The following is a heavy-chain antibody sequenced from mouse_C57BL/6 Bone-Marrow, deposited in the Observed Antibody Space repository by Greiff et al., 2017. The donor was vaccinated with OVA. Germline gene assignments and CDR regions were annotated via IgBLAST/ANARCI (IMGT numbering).Heavy chain of an antibody. CDR2: ISNGGGST. Sequence: EVQLQESGGGLVQPGGSLKLSCAASGFTFSDYYMYWVRQTPEKRLEWVAYISNGGGSTYYPDTVKGRFTISRDNAKNTLYLQMSRLKSEDTAMYYCARHRDGFADWGQGTLVTVAA. CDR3: ARHRDGFAD. V-gene: IGHV5-12*01. J-gene: IGHJ3*01. D-gene: IGHD2-3*01. CDR1: GFTFSDYY.